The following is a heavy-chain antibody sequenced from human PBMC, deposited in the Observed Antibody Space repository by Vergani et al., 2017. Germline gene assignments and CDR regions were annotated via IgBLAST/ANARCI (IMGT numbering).Heavy chain of an antibody. CDR2: IYSGGST. CDR1: GFTVSSNY. D-gene: IGHD3-22*01. Sequence: EVQLVESGGGLVQSGGSLRLSCAASGFTVSSNYMSWVRQAPGKGLEWVSVIYSGGSTYYADSVKGRFTISRDNSKNTLYLQMNSLRAEDTAVYYCARDQRMAAHYYDSSPLDYWGQGTLVTVSS. J-gene: IGHJ4*02. V-gene: IGHV3-66*02. CDR3: ARDQRMAAHYYDSSPLDY.